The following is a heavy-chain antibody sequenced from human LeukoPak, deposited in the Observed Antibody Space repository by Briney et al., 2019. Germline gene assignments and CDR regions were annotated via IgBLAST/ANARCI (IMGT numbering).Heavy chain of an antibody. V-gene: IGHV3-30*02. Sequence: GGSLRLSCAASGFSFSSFAMHWFRQAPGKGLEWVAFIQYDGSNKNYADSVKGRFTISRDNSKNTLYVQMNGLRAEDTAVYYCAKSQTAGWELDAVDIWGQGTMVTVSS. J-gene: IGHJ3*02. CDR2: IQYDGSNK. CDR1: GFSFSSFA. D-gene: IGHD1-26*01. CDR3: AKSQTAGWELDAVDI.